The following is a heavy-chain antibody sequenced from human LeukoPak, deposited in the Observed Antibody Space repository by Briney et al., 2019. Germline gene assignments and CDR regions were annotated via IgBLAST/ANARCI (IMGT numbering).Heavy chain of an antibody. CDR3: ARSSYSSSSSV. Sequence: GGSLRLSCAVSVFTFSGFWMSWSRQAPGKGLEWVASINSDGSEGYYADVVKGRFTISRDNAKNSLYLQINSLRAEDTAVYYCARSSYSSSSSVWGQGTMVTVSS. CDR2: INSDGSEG. D-gene: IGHD6-6*01. J-gene: IGHJ3*01. V-gene: IGHV3-7*03. CDR1: VFTFSGFW.